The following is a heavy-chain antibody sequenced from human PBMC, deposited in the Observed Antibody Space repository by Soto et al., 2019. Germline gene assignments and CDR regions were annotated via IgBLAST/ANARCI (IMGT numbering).Heavy chain of an antibody. J-gene: IGHJ6*03. D-gene: IGHD5-12*01. CDR1: GDSFNDYY. Sequence: VQLVQSGAEVKTPGASVKVSCKTSGDSFNDYYIHWVRQAPGQGLEWMGWINPNGGVTKYAQKFQGRVTVTRDTSIRTVYMELSSLRSDDTAVYYCARESGGATATLDYYYFYMDVWGKGTTVTVSS. V-gene: IGHV1-2*02. CDR3: ARESGGATATLDYYYFYMDV. CDR2: INPNGGVT.